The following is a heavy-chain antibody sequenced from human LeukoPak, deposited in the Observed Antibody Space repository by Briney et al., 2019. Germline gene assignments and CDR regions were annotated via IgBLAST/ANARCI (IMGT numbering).Heavy chain of an antibody. CDR2: INHSGST. CDR1: GGSFSGYY. V-gene: IGHV4-34*01. Sequence: SETLSLTCAVYGGSFSGYYWSWIRQPPGKGLEWIGEINHSGSTNYNPSLKSRVTISVDTSKNQFSPKLSSVTAADTAVYYCARGKRQRNYDFWSGPHNWFDPWGQGTLVTVSS. CDR3: ARGKRQRNYDFWSGPHNWFDP. J-gene: IGHJ5*02. D-gene: IGHD3-3*01.